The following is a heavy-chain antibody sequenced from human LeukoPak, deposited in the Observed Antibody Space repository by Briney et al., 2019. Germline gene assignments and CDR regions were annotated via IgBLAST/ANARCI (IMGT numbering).Heavy chain of an antibody. CDR2: IYYSGST. CDR1: GDSTSSDRYY. Sequence: SETLSLTCTISGDSTSSDRYYGGWVRQPPGKGLEWIGSIYYSGSTYYNPSLKSRVTISVDTSKNQFSLKLSSVTAADTAVYYCARLGYSSSIDCWGQGTLVTVSS. CDR3: ARLGYSSSIDC. J-gene: IGHJ4*02. V-gene: IGHV4-39*01. D-gene: IGHD5-18*01.